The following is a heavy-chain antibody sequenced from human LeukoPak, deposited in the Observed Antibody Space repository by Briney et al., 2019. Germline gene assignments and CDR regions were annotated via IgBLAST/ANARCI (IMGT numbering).Heavy chain of an antibody. Sequence: GGSLRLSCAASGFTFSSYWMHWVRQGPGKRLVWVSRINSDGSSTSYADSVKGRFTISRDNAKNTQYLQMNRLRAEDTAVYYCARGEWLDYWGQGTLVTVSS. V-gene: IGHV3-74*01. CDR3: ARGEWLDY. D-gene: IGHD5-24*01. J-gene: IGHJ4*02. CDR1: GFTFSSYW. CDR2: INSDGSST.